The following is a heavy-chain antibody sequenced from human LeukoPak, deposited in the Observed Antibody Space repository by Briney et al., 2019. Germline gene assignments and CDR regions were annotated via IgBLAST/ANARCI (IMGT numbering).Heavy chain of an antibody. CDR3: AKRGSLLQRSPFDP. D-gene: IGHD3-10*01. CDR1: GFTFSSYW. J-gene: IGHJ5*02. V-gene: IGHV3-23*01. Sequence: PGGSLRLSCAASGFTFSSYWMSWVRQAPGKGLEWVSAISGSGGSTYYADSVKGRFTISRDNSKNTLYLQMNSLRAEDTAVYYCAKRGSLLQRSPFDPWGQGTLVTVSS. CDR2: ISGSGGST.